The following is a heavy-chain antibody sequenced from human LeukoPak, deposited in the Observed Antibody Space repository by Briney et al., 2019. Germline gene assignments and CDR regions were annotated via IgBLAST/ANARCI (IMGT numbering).Heavy chain of an antibody. CDR3: ARWIVVVPAADY. Sequence: SETLSLTCTVSGGSISSSSYDWGWIRQPPGKGLEWIGSIYYSGSTYYNPSLKSRVTISVDTSKNQFSLKLSSVTAADTAVYYCARWIVVVPAADYWGQGTLVTVSS. V-gene: IGHV4-39*01. CDR1: GGSISSSSYD. D-gene: IGHD2-2*01. J-gene: IGHJ4*02. CDR2: IYYSGST.